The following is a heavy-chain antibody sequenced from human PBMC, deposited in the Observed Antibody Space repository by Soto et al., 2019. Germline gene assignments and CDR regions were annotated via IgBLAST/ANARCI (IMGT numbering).Heavy chain of an antibody. V-gene: IGHV3-33*01. CDR1: GFSFSLYG. CDR2: IWYDGSKK. Sequence: RRLSCAASGFSFSLYGMHWVRQAPGKGLEGVAVIWYDGSKKYYADSVKGRFTISRDNSKNTLYLQMNSLRAEDTAVYYRARSPYTTGYHYGMDVWGQGTTVTVSS. D-gene: IGHD3-9*01. J-gene: IGHJ6*02. CDR3: ARSPYTTGYHYGMDV.